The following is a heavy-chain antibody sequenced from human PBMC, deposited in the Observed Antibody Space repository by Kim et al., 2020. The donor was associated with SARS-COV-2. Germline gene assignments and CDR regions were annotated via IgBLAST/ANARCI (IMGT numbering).Heavy chain of an antibody. CDR2: IRSKFYGGTM. CDR3: GRGTTVAGAKYYFDY. Sequence: GGSLRLSCTTSGFTFGDYAVGWVRQAPGKGLEWVGLIRSKFYGGTMEDAASVRGRFSVSRDDSKSIAYLQMNSLKAEDTAVYYCGRGTTVAGAKYYFDYWGQGTLVTVSS. V-gene: IGHV3-49*04. D-gene: IGHD1-26*01. J-gene: IGHJ4*02. CDR1: GFTFGDYA.